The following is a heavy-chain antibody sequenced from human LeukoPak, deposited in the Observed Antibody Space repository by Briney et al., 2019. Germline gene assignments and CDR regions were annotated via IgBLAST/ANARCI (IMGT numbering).Heavy chain of an antibody. CDR1: GFTFSTYA. V-gene: IGHV3-23*01. J-gene: IGHJ4*02. CDR2: VSGSGGST. D-gene: IGHD2-15*01. CDR3: AKEGLESAAWDY. Sequence: GGSLRLSCAASGFTFSTYAMSWVRQAPGKGLQWVSTVSGSGGSTYYADSVKGRFTISRGNSKNTLFLQMNSLRAEDTAVYYCAKEGLESAAWDYWGPGTLVTVSA.